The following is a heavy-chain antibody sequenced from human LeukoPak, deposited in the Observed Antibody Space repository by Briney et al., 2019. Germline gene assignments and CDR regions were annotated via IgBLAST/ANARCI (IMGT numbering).Heavy chain of an antibody. D-gene: IGHD3-22*01. Sequence: ASVKVSCKASGYSFITYGISWVRQAPGQGLEWMGWISAYNRNTDYAQNSQGRVTMTTDTSTSTAYMEMRSLRSDDTAVYYCARPYDSSGYYNYYFDYWGQGTLVTVSS. V-gene: IGHV1-18*01. CDR1: GYSFITYG. CDR2: ISAYNRNT. J-gene: IGHJ4*02. CDR3: ARPYDSSGYYNYYFDY.